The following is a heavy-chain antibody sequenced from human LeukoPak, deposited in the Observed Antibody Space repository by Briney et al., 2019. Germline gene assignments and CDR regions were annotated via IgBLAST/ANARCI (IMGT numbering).Heavy chain of an antibody. D-gene: IGHD3-22*01. CDR2: INPSGGST. CDR1: GYTFTSYY. Sequence: SVKVSCKASGYTFTSYYMHWVRQAPGQGLEWMGIINPSGGSTSYAQKFQGRVTMTRDTSTSTVYMELSSLRSEDTAVYYCARGGSYYYDSSGYSAPVAPGWFDPWGQGTLVTVSS. CDR3: ARGGSYYYDSSGYSAPVAPGWFDP. V-gene: IGHV1-46*01. J-gene: IGHJ5*02.